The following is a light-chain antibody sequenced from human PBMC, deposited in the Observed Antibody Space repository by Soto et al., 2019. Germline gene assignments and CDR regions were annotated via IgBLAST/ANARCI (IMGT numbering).Light chain of an antibody. CDR1: QGSGDT. CDR2: DTS. Sequence: EIVMTQSPATLYVSPGEGATLSCSASQGSGDTLAWYQQKPGQTPRLLIYDTSIRATGVPARFSGSRSGAEFTLTISNLQSEDFAVYYCQHYVNWPLTFGGGTKVE. J-gene: IGKJ4*01. V-gene: IGKV3-15*01. CDR3: QHYVNWPLT.